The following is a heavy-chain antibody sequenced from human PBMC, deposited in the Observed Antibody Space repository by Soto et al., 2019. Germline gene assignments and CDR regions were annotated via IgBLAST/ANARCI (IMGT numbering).Heavy chain of an antibody. CDR1: GFTFSYFA. J-gene: IGHJ4*02. CDR2: ISASGGNT. V-gene: IGHV3-23*01. Sequence: EVQLLESGGGVVHPGGSLRLSCAASGFTFSYFAMSWVRQAPGKGLXWVSAISASGGNTYYADSVKGRFTISRDNSKNTLYLQMNSLRXEXTXXXXXXXXXXXXXXXXXXNWXXGTLV. CDR3: XXXXXXXXXXXXXN.